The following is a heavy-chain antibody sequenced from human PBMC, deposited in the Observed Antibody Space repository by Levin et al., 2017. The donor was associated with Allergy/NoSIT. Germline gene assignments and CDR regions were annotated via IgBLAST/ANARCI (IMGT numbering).Heavy chain of an antibody. D-gene: IGHD3-3*01. CDR3: ASLVTDAYYDFWSGPFLGMDV. J-gene: IGHJ6*02. CDR1: GGTFSSYA. V-gene: IGHV1-69*13. CDR2: IIPIFGTA. Sequence: ASVKVSCKASGGTFSSYAISWVRQAPGQGLEWMGGIIPIFGTANYAQKFQGRVTITADESTSTAYMELSSLRSEDTAVYYCASLVTDAYYDFWSGPFLGMDVWGQGTTVTVSS.